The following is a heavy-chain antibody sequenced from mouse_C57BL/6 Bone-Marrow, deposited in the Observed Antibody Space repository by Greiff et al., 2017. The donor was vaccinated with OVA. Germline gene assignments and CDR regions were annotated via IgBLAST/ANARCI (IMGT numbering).Heavy chain of an antibody. V-gene: IGHV1-59*01. D-gene: IGHD2-2*01. CDR2: IDPSDSYT. CDR3: ARGGIYYGYDDGFDY. CDR1: GYTFTSYW. Sequence: QVQLQQPGAELVRPGTSVKLSCKASGYTFTSYWMHWVKQRPGQGLEWIGVIDPSDSYTNYNQKFKGKATLTVDPSSSTAYMQLSSLTSEDSAVYYCARGGIYYGYDDGFDYWGQGTTLTVSS. J-gene: IGHJ2*01.